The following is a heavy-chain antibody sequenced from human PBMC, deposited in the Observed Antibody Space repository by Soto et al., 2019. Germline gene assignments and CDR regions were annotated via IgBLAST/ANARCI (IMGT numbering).Heavy chain of an antibody. CDR1: GGTFSSYA. Sequence: GASVKVSCKASGGTFSSYAISWVRQAPGQGLEWMGGIIPIFGTANYAQKFQGRVTITADESTSTAYMELSSLRSEDTAVYYCAGVGGWVTRYYFDYWGQGTLVTVSS. D-gene: IGHD6-19*01. CDR3: AGVGGWVTRYYFDY. CDR2: IIPIFGTA. V-gene: IGHV1-69*13. J-gene: IGHJ4*02.